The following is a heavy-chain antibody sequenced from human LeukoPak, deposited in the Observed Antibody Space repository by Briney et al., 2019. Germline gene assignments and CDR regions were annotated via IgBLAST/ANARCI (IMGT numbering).Heavy chain of an antibody. J-gene: IGHJ4*02. CDR2: IYYSGST. Sequence: SETLSLTCTVSGSSISSYYWSWIRQPPGKGLELIGYIYYSGSTNYNPSLKSRVTISRDTSKNQFSLELSSVTAADTAVYYCARVGSSNYHYKIDYWGQGILVTVSS. CDR3: ARVGSSNYHYKIDY. V-gene: IGHV4-59*01. CDR1: GSSISSYY. D-gene: IGHD3-22*01.